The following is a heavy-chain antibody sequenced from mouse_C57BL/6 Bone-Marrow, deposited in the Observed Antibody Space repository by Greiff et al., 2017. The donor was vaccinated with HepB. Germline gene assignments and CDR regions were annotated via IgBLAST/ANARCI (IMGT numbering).Heavy chain of an antibody. J-gene: IGHJ1*03. CDR1: GYTFTSYW. Sequence: QVQLQQPGAELVKPGASVKLSCKASGYTFTSYWMQWVKQRPGQGLEWIGEIDPSDSYTNYNQKFKGKATLTVDTSSSTAYMQLSSLTSEDSAVYYCARCVYYGSSYPYWYFDVWGTVTTVTVSS. V-gene: IGHV1-50*01. D-gene: IGHD1-1*01. CDR3: ARCVYYGSSYPYWYFDV. CDR2: IDPSDSYT.